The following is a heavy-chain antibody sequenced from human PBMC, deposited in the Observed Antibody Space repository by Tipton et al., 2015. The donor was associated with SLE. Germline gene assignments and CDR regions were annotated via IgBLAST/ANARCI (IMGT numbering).Heavy chain of an antibody. Sequence: SLRLSCAASGFSFSTYLMTWVRQAPGKGLEWLANVKEDGSEENYVDSIKGRFTISRDNAKNSVYLQINSLRAEDTALYYCVTAAPSRHWGQGTLVTVSS. CDR3: VTAAPSRH. D-gene: IGHD2/OR15-2a*01. J-gene: IGHJ4*02. V-gene: IGHV3-7*01. CDR1: GFSFSTYL. CDR2: VKEDGSEE.